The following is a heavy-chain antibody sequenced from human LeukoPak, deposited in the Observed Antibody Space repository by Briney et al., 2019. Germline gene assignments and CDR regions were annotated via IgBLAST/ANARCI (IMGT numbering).Heavy chain of an antibody. Sequence: PSDTLSLTCTVSGGSVSSGSYYWSWIRQPPGKGLEWIGYIYYTGGTNYNPSLKSRVTILVDTSKNQFSLKLNSVTAADTAVYYCARDWTGGDYGLDYWGQGTLVTVSS. V-gene: IGHV4-61*01. D-gene: IGHD4-17*01. CDR2: IYYTGGT. J-gene: IGHJ4*02. CDR1: GGSVSSGSYY. CDR3: ARDWTGGDYGLDY.